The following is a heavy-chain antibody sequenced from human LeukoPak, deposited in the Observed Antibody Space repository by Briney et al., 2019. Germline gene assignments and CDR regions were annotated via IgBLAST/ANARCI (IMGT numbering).Heavy chain of an antibody. CDR3: ARFDSSGYYLDY. CDR2: ITPSGGST. D-gene: IGHD3-22*01. J-gene: IGHJ4*02. Sequence: ASVRVSCKASGYAFTAYYIHWVRQAPGQGLEWMGIITPSGGSTSYAQKFQGRVTMTRDTSTSTVYMELSSLRSEDTAVYYCARFDSSGYYLDYWGQGTLVTVSS. V-gene: IGHV1-46*01. CDR1: GYAFTAYY.